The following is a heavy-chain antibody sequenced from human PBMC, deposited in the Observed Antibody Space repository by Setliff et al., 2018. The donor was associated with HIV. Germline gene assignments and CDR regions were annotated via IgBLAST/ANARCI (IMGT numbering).Heavy chain of an antibody. CDR1: GYTLTSYY. J-gene: IGHJ4*02. V-gene: IGHV1-46*01. CDR3: ARRQRKVGGGVALDY. Sequence: ASVKVSCKASGYTLTSYYMHWVRQAPGQGLEWMGIINPSGGSTSYAQKFQGRVTMTRDTSTSTVYMELSSLRSEDTAVYYCARRQRKVGGGVALDYWGQGTLVTAPQ. CDR2: INPSGGST. D-gene: IGHD1-26*01.